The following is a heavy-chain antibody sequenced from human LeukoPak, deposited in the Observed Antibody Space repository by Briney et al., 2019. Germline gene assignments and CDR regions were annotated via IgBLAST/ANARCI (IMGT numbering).Heavy chain of an antibody. CDR2: ISSSSSTI. J-gene: IGHJ4*02. V-gene: IGHV3-48*01. Sequence: GGSLRLSCAASGFTFSSYSMNWVRQAPGKGLEWVSYISSSSSTIYYADSVKGRFTISRDNAKNSLYLQMNSLRAEDTAVYYCARDSNYYDSSGYYFMIDYWGQGTLVTVSS. CDR1: GFTFSSYS. D-gene: IGHD3-22*01. CDR3: ARDSNYYDSSGYYFMIDY.